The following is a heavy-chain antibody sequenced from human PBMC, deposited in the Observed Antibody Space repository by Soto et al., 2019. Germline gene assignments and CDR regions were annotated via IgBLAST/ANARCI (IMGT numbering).Heavy chain of an antibody. Sequence: QVQLVQSGAEVKKPGASVKVSCKASGYTLSDYHMSWVRQAPGQGLEWMGVINPSGGSTSYAQTFQGRVTLTRDTSTSTVNMELRSLTSEDTAVYYWARSSYPTLMRLWESGMDVWGRVTTFIVSS. CDR2: INPSGGST. CDR3: ARSSYPTLMRLWESGMDV. V-gene: IGHV1-46*01. CDR1: GYTLSDYH. J-gene: IGHJ6*02. D-gene: IGHD3-16*01.